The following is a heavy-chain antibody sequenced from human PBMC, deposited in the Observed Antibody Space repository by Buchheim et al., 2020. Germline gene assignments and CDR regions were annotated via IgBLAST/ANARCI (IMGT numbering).Heavy chain of an antibody. CDR3: AKDRWFGELLPDY. V-gene: IGHV3-30*18. J-gene: IGHJ4*02. CDR1: GFTFSSYG. D-gene: IGHD3-10*01. CDR2: ISYDGSNK. Sequence: QVQLVESGGGVVQPGRSLRLSCAASGFTFSSYGMHWVRQAPGKGLEWVAVISYDGSNKYYADSVKGRFTISRDNSKNTLYLQMNSLRAEDTAVYYCAKDRWFGELLPDYWGQGTL.